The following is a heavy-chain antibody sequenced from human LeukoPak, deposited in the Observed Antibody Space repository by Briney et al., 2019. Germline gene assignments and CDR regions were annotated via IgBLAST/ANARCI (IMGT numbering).Heavy chain of an antibody. CDR3: ASRIAAAPGTLDY. V-gene: IGHV1-69*13. D-gene: IGHD6-13*01. CDR1: GGTFSSYA. J-gene: IGHJ4*02. Sequence: VKVSCKASGGTFSSYAISWVRQAPGQGLEWMGGIIPIFGTANYAQKFQGRVTITADESTSTAYMELSSLRSEDTAVYYCASRIAAAPGTLDYWGQGTLVTVSS. CDR2: IIPIFGTA.